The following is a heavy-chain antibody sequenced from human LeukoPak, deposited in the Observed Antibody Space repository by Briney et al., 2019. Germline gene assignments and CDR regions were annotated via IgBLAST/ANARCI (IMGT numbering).Heavy chain of an antibody. CDR3: ARDPYSYGFLGLYTNY. Sequence: GGSLRLSCAASGFTFSDYYMSWIRQAPGKGLEWVSYISSSGSTIYYADSVKGRFTISRDNAKNSLYLQMNSLRAEDTAVYYCARDPYSYGFLGLYTNYWGQGTLVTVSS. D-gene: IGHD5-18*01. V-gene: IGHV3-11*04. J-gene: IGHJ4*02. CDR2: ISSSGSTI. CDR1: GFTFSDYY.